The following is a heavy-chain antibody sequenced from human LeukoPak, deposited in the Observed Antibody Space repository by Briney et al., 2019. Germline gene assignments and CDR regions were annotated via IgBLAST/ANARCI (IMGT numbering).Heavy chain of an antibody. CDR1: GGSISSGGYY. CDR2: IYYSGST. V-gene: IGHV4-31*03. J-gene: IGHJ5*02. D-gene: IGHD3-3*01. Sequence: SETLSLTCTVSGGSISSGGYYWSWIRQHPGKGLEWIAYIYYSGSTYYNPSLKSRVTISVDTSKNQFSLKLSSVTAADTAVYYCARTPYYDFWSGYYPNWFDPWGQGTLVTVSS. CDR3: ARTPYYDFWSGYYPNWFDP.